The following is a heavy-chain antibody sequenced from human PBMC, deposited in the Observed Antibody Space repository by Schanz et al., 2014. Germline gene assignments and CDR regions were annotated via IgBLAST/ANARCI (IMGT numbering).Heavy chain of an antibody. Sequence: VHLLESGGGMVQPGGSLRLSCAASGLTFSDYYMSWIRQAPGKGLEWVAVIRYDGRNKNFVESVKGRFTISRDNSNNTVYLQMNTLRAEDTAVYYCAREDCSATSCYFRYWGQGTLVTVSS. CDR1: GLTFSDYY. J-gene: IGHJ4*02. V-gene: IGHV3-33*08. CDR2: IRYDGRNK. CDR3: AREDCSATSCYFRY. D-gene: IGHD2-21*01.